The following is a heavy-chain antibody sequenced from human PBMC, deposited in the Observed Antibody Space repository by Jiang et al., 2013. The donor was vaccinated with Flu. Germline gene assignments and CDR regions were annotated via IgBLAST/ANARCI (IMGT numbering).Heavy chain of an antibody. CDR2: ISGSGGST. Sequence: SAISGSGGSTYYADSVKGRFTISRDNSKNTLYLQMNSLRAEDTAVYYCAKSSRILTWYSGYDESPGRVYWGQGTLVTVSS. V-gene: IGHV3-23*01. CDR3: AKSSRILTWYSGYDESPGRVY. J-gene: IGHJ4*02. D-gene: IGHD5-12*01.